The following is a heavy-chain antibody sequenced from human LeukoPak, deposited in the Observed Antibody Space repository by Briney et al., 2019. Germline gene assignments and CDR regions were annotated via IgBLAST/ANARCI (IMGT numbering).Heavy chain of an antibody. CDR3: AVLGYIGYGFFDY. Sequence: GGSLRLSCAASGFTISSNYMSWVRQAPGKGLEWVSVIYSGGSTYYADAVKGRFTISRDNSKNTLYLQMNSLRAEDTAVYYCAVLGYIGYGFFDYWGQGTLVTVSS. V-gene: IGHV3-53*01. J-gene: IGHJ4*02. CDR1: GFTISSNY. D-gene: IGHD5-18*01. CDR2: IYSGGST.